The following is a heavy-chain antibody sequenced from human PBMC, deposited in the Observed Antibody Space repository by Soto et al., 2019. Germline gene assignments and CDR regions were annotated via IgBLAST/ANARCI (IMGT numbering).Heavy chain of an antibody. CDR1: GYSFTSYW. Sequence: GESLKISCKGSGYSFTSYWIGWVRQMPGKGLEWMGIIYPGDSDTRYSPSFQGQVTISADKSISTAYLQWSSLKASDTAMYYCARTSAAGKYYIGMDVWGQGTTVTVSS. CDR2: IYPGDSDT. CDR3: ARTSAAGKYYIGMDV. D-gene: IGHD6-13*01. J-gene: IGHJ6*02. V-gene: IGHV5-51*01.